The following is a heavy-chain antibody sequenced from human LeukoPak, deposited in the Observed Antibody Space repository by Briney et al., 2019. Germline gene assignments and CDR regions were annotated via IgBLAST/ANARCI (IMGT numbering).Heavy chain of an antibody. CDR3: AGATTVSSYYFDY. J-gene: IGHJ4*02. Sequence: SSDTLSLTCAVSGGSISSGGYSWSWIRQPPGKGLEWIGYIYHSGSTYYNPSLKSRVTISVDRSKNQFSLKLSSVTAADTAVYYCAGATTVSSYYFDYWGQGTLVTVSS. D-gene: IGHD4-17*01. V-gene: IGHV4-30-2*01. CDR1: GGSISSGGYS. CDR2: IYHSGST.